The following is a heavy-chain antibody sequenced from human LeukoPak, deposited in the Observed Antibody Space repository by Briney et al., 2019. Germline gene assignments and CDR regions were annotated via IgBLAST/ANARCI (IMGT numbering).Heavy chain of an antibody. CDR2: VSFDGSNK. D-gene: IGHD4-17*01. J-gene: IGHJ6*04. CDR3: AKLFTTVTTNAKDV. CDR1: GFTFSTYG. Sequence: GGSLRLSCAASGFTFSTYGMHWVRQAPGKGLEWVAVVSFDGSNKYYADSVKGRFTISRDNSKKTLYLQMNSLRAEDTAVYYCAKLFTTVTTNAKDVWGRGTTVTVSS. V-gene: IGHV3-30*18.